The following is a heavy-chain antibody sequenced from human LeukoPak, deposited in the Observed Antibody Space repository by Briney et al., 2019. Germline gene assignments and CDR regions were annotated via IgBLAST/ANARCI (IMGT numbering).Heavy chain of an antibody. J-gene: IGHJ4*02. CDR1: GDSISTSNYY. D-gene: IGHD1-26*01. Sequence: SETLSLTCTVSGDSISTSNYYWGWIRQSPGKGLEWIGNIYYSGITYSNPSLTSRVTISLDTSKNQFSLKLSSVTAADTAVYYCARKSGSYTYFDYWGQGTLVTVSS. V-gene: IGHV4-39*01. CDR2: IYYSGIT. CDR3: ARKSGSYTYFDY.